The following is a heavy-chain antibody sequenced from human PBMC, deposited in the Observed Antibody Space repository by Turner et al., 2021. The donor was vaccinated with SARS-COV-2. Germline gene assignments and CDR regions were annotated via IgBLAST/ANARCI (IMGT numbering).Heavy chain of an antibody. D-gene: IGHD3-3*01. CDR1: GFTFSRYW. CDR3: ARAEGWAFGVVIPYDY. J-gene: IGHJ4*02. CDR2: IKQDGSEK. V-gene: IGHV3-7*01. Sequence: EVQLVESGGGLVQPGGSLRFSCVASGFTFSRYWMSWVRQAPGKGLEWVANIKQDGSEKYYVDSVKGRFTISRDNAKNSLYLQMNSLRAEDTAVYYCARAEGWAFGVVIPYDYWGQGTLVTVSS.